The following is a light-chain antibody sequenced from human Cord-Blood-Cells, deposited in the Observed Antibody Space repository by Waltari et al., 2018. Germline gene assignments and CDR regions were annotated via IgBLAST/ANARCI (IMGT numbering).Light chain of an antibody. Sequence: EIVLTQSPATLSLSPGERATLSCRASQSVSSHLAWYQRKPDQAPRLLIYDASNKATGIPARFSGSGSGTDFTITISSLGPEDFAVYYWQQRSNWPRTYGQGTKLESK. CDR1: QSVSSH. J-gene: IGKJ2*01. V-gene: IGKV3-11*01. CDR2: DAS. CDR3: QQRSNWPRT.